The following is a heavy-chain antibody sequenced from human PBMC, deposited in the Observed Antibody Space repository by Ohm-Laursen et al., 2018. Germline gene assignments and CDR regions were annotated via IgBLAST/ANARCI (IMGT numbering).Heavy chain of an antibody. CDR1: GGSISSSRYY. CDR2: IYYTGNT. Sequence: GTLSLTCTVSGGSISSSRYYWGWIRQPPGEGLEWIGCIYYTGNTYYNPSLKNRVTISLDTSKNQFSLRLTSVTAADTAVFYCASLFGSGSYYLDNWGQGTLVTVSS. CDR3: ASLFGSGSYYLDN. D-gene: IGHD3-10*01. J-gene: IGHJ4*02. V-gene: IGHV4-39*01.